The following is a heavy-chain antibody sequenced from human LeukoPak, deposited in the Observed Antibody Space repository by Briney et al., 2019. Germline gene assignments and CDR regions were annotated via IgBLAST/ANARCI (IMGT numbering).Heavy chain of an antibody. CDR3: ASPRDAEYSSSGYNY. V-gene: IGHV4-4*02. CDR1: GGSISSSNW. Sequence: SGTLSLTCAVSGGSISSSNWWSWVRQPPGKGLEWIGEIYHSGSTYYNPSLKSRVTISVDTSKNQFSLKLSSVTAADTAVYYCASPRDAEYSSSGYNYWGQGTLVTVSS. CDR2: IYHSGST. D-gene: IGHD6-6*01. J-gene: IGHJ4*02.